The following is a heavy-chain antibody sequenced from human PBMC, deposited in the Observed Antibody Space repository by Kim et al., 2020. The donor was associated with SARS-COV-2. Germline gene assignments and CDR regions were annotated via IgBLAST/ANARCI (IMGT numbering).Heavy chain of an antibody. J-gene: IGHJ4*01. CDR1: GFTFSTYA. Sequence: GGSLRLSCAATGFTFSTYAMHWVHQAPGKGLEYVSAISSHGGSTYYANSVKGRFTISRDNSKNTLYLRMGRLRVEDMAVYYCARSRERGYSYGYFDYWG. CDR3: ARSRERGYSYGYFDY. CDR2: ISSHGGST. V-gene: IGHV3-64*01. D-gene: IGHD5-18*01.